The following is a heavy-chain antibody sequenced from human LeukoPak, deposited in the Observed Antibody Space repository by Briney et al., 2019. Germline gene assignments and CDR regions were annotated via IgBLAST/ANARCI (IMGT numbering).Heavy chain of an antibody. Sequence: GGSLRLSCAASGFTLSTYAMSWVRQTPGKGLEWVAATSSSDAGTHHADSVRGRFTISRDNSKNTLYLQMNSLRAEDAAVYFCAKAPVTSCRGAYCYPFDSWGQGTLVTVSS. V-gene: IGHV3-23*01. CDR2: TSSSDAGT. J-gene: IGHJ4*02. CDR3: AKAPVTSCRGAYCYPFDS. D-gene: IGHD2-21*01. CDR1: GFTLSTYA.